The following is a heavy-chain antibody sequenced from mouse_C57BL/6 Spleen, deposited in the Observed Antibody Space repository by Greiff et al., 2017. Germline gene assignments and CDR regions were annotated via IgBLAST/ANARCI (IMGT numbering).Heavy chain of an antibody. J-gene: IGHJ4*01. CDR3: AREEMGYYAMGY. V-gene: IGHV1-81*01. CDR1: GYTFTSYG. Sequence: VKLQESGAELVRPGASVKLSCKASGYTFTSYGISWVKQRTGQGLEWIGEIYPRSGNTYYNEKFKGKATLTADKSSSTAYMELRSLTSEDSAVYIFAREEMGYYAMGYWGKGTSVTVSS. CDR2: IYPRSGNT. D-gene: IGHD2-3*01.